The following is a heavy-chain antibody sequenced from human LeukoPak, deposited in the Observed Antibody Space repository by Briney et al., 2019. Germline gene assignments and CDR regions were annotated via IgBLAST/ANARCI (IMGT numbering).Heavy chain of an antibody. CDR3: ARVGDYGSGFDF. Sequence: GGSLRLSCAAPGLTFDDYAMHWVRQAPGKGLEWVSGISWNSGSIGYADSVKGRFTISRDNAKNSLYLQMNSLRAEDTAVYYCARVGDYGSGFDFWGQGTLVTVSS. CDR2: ISWNSGSI. CDR1: GLTFDDYA. D-gene: IGHD3-10*01. J-gene: IGHJ4*02. V-gene: IGHV3-9*01.